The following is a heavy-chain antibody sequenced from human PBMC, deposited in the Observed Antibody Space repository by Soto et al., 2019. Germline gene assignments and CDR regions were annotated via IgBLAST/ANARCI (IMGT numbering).Heavy chain of an antibody. CDR1: GYTFTSYG. D-gene: IGHD3-3*01. J-gene: IGHJ5*02. CDR2: ISAYNGNT. CDR3: ARESYYDFWSGYPNEDWFDP. Sequence: ASVKVSCKASGYTFTSYGISWVRQAPGQGLEWMGWISAYNGNTNYAQKLQGRVTMTTDTSTSTAYMQLRSLRSDDTSVYYCARESYYDFWSGYPNEDWFDPWGQGTLVTVSS. V-gene: IGHV1-18*01.